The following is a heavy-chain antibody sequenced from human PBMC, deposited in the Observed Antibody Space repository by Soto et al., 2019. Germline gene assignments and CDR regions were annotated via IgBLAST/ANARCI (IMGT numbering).Heavy chain of an antibody. CDR2: ISGSGGST. CDR3: ARDRAPYYDILTGYYNVPDWFDP. J-gene: IGHJ5*02. Sequence: GGSLRLSCAASGFTFSSYAMSWVRQAPGKGLEWVSAISGSGGSTYYADSVKGRFTISRDNAKNSLYLQMNSLRAEDTAVYYCARDRAPYYDILTGYYNVPDWFDPWGQGTLVTVSS. D-gene: IGHD3-9*01. CDR1: GFTFSSYA. V-gene: IGHV3-23*01.